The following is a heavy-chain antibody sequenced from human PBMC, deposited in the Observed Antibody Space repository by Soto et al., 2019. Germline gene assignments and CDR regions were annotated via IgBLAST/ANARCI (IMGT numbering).Heavy chain of an antibody. V-gene: IGHV3-21*02. Sequence: EVQLVESGGCLVKPGGSLRLSCAASGFTFSSYSMNWVRQAPGKGLEWVASISSSSSYIYYADSVKGRFTISRDKAKNSLFLQMSSLRAEDTALYYCARHQGPAAGNYGMDVWGRGTTVTVSS. CDR1: GFTFSSYS. CDR3: ARHQGPAAGNYGMDV. D-gene: IGHD6-13*01. J-gene: IGHJ6*02. CDR2: ISSSSSYI.